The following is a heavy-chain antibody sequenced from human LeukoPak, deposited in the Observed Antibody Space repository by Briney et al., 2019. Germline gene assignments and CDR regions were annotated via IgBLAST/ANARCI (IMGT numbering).Heavy chain of an antibody. CDR1: GFTFSGYA. D-gene: IGHD5-12*01. CDR3: AKSSVA. CDR2: IWSDGSEK. J-gene: IGHJ4*02. V-gene: IGHV3-30*02. Sequence: GGSLRLSCAASGFTFSGYAMHWVRQAPGKGLEWVASIWSDGSEKWYGDSGKGRFTISRDNSKNTAYLQMNSLRAEDTAVYYCAKSSVAWGQGTLVTVSS.